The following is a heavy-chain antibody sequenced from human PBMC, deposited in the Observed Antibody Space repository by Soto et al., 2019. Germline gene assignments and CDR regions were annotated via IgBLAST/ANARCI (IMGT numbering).Heavy chain of an antibody. V-gene: IGHV1-18*01. Sequence: QVQLVQSGAEVKKPGASVKVSCKASGYTLTSYGISWVRQAPGQGLEWMGWISAYNGNTNYAQKLQGRVTMTTDTSTSTAYMELRSLRSDDTAVYYCARVDDFWSGYPYYYYYYMDVWGKGTTVTVSS. CDR3: ARVDDFWSGYPYYYYYYMDV. D-gene: IGHD3-3*01. CDR1: GYTLTSYG. CDR2: ISAYNGNT. J-gene: IGHJ6*03.